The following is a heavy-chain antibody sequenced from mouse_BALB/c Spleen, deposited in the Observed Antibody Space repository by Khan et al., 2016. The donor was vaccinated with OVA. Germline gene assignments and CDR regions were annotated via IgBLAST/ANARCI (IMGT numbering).Heavy chain of an antibody. CDR1: GFTFSPYS. Sequence: EVQLVESGGDLVKSGGSLKLSCAASGFTFSPYSMSWVRQTPDKRLEWVATISSDGDYTYYPDSVKGRFNISRDNAKNTLYLQMSTLKSDDTAMYYWATNLTGSFAYWGQGTLVTVSA. CDR2: ISSDGDYT. CDR3: ATNLTGSFAY. J-gene: IGHJ3*01. V-gene: IGHV5-6*01. D-gene: IGHD4-1*01.